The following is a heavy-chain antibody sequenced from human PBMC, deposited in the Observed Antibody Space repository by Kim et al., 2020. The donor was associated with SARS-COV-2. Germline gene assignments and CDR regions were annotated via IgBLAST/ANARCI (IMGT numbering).Heavy chain of an antibody. J-gene: IGHJ4*02. CDR3: AREVELRRYFDY. Sequence: YYNPSLKSRVTISVDRSKNQFSLKLSSVTAADTAVYYCAREVELRRYFDYWGQGTLVTVSS. D-gene: IGHD1-7*01. V-gene: IGHV4-30-2*01.